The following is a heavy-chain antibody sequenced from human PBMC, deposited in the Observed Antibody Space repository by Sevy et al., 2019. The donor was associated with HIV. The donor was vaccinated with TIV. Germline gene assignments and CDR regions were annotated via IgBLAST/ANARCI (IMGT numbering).Heavy chain of an antibody. V-gene: IGHV3-9*01. J-gene: IGHJ6*02. CDR3: AKDINRGCDGVNCYSYYYYFYGLDV. CDR1: GFPFNDHA. D-gene: IGHD2-21*01. CDR2: VSWNSRNI. Sequence: GGSLRLSCAASGFPFNDHAMHWVRQVPGKGLEWVSGVSWNSRNIGYADSVKGRFTISRDNARDFLYLEMNSLRPEDTAIYYCAKDINRGCDGVNCYSYYYYFYGLDVCGQGTTVTVSS.